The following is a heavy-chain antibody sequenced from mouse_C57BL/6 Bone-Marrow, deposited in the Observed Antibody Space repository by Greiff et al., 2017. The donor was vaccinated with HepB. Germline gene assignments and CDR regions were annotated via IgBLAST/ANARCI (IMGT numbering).Heavy chain of an antibody. CDR1: GFTFSSYT. J-gene: IGHJ1*03. CDR3: ARQGFITTVVATRYFDV. V-gene: IGHV5-9*01. CDR2: ISGGGGNT. Sequence: EVKLVESGGGLVKPGGSLKLSCAASGFTFSSYTMSWVRQTPEKRPEWVATISGGGGNTYYPDSVKGRFTISRDNAKNTLYLQMSSLRSEDTALYYCARQGFITTVVATRYFDVWGTGTTVTVSS. D-gene: IGHD1-1*01.